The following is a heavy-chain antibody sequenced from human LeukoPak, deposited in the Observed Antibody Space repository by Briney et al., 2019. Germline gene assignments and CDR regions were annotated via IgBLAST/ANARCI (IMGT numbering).Heavy chain of an antibody. D-gene: IGHD3-22*01. CDR1: GFTFISYG. J-gene: IGHJ3*02. CDR2: IWYDGSNK. Sequence: PGGSLRLSCAASGFTFISYGMHWVRQAPGKGLEWVAVIWYDGSNKYYADSVKGRFTISRDNSKNTLYLQMNSLRAEDTAVYYCARDEGPLNYDSSGYRCPCAFDIWGQGTMVTVSS. V-gene: IGHV3-33*01. CDR3: ARDEGPLNYDSSGYRCPCAFDI.